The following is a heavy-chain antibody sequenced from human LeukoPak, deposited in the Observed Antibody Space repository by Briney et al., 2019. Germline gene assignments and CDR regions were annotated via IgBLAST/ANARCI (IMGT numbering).Heavy chain of an antibody. J-gene: IGHJ5*02. D-gene: IGHD2-2*01. CDR2: IYTSGST. CDR3: ARDRTYCSGTSCYPRWFDP. V-gene: IGHV4-4*07. Sequence: SETLSLTCTVSGGSISSYYWSWIRQPAGKGLEWIGRIYTSGSTNYNPSLKSRVTMSVDTSKNQFSLKLNSVTAADTAVYYCARDRTYCSGTSCYPRWFDPWGRGTLVTVSS. CDR1: GGSISSYY.